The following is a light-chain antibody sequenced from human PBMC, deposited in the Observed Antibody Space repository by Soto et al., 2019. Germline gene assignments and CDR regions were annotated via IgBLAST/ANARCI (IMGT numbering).Light chain of an antibody. V-gene: IGLV2-8*01. CDR3: NSYGGRNNYV. J-gene: IGLJ1*01. CDR1: SSDVGNYDY. CDR2: EVS. Sequence: QSALTQPPSASGSPGQSVTISCTGTSSDVGNYDYVSWYQQHPGKAPKLIIYEVSYRPSGVPDRFSGSKSGNTASLTVSGLHAEDEADYYCNSYGGRNNYVFGTGTKLTVL.